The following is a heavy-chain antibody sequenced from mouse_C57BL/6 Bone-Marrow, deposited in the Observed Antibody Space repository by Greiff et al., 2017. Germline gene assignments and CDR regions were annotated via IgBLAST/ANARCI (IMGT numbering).Heavy chain of an antibody. J-gene: IGHJ3*01. CDR2: IWRGGST. D-gene: IGHD1-1*01. CDR1: GFSLTSYG. V-gene: IGHV2-5*01. CDR3: AKGPYYYGSSLAY. Sequence: VKLMESGPGLVQPSQSLSITCTVSGFSLTSYGVHWVRQSPGKGLEWLGVIWRGGSTDYNAAFMSRLSITKYNSKSQVFFKMNSLQADDTAIYYCAKGPYYYGSSLAYWGQGTLVTVSA.